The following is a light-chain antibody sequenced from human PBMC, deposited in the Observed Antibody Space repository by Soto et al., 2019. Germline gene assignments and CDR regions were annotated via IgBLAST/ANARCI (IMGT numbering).Light chain of an antibody. CDR1: SSNIGAGFD. J-gene: IGLJ1*01. CDR3: ISYTSNSSPYV. V-gene: IGLV1-40*01. CDR2: GNN. Sequence: QSVLTQPPSVSGAPGQRVTIPCTGTSSNIGAGFDVHWYQHLPGTAPKLLIYGNNHRPSGVPDRFSGSKSGTSASLAITGLQAEDEAAYYCISYTSNSSPYVFGTGTKLTVL.